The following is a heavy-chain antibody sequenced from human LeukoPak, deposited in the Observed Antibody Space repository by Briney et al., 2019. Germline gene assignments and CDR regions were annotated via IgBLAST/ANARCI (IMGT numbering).Heavy chain of an antibody. CDR3: AKDSHLLQWLVGIDY. Sequence: GGSLRLSCAASGFTFSSYGMHWVRQAPGKGLEWVAVISYDGSNKYYADSVKGRFTISRDNSKNTLYLQMNSLRAEDTAVYYCAKDSHLLQWLVGIDYWGQGTLVTASS. CDR2: ISYDGSNK. D-gene: IGHD6-19*01. J-gene: IGHJ4*02. CDR1: GFTFSSYG. V-gene: IGHV3-30*18.